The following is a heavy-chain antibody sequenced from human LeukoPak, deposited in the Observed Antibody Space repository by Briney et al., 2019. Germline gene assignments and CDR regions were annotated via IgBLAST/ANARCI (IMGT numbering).Heavy chain of an antibody. CDR3: ASQRDWLYGY. J-gene: IGHJ4*02. CDR2: IYYSGST. Sequence: PSETLSLTCTVSGGSISRSRYYWGWIRQPPGKGLEWIGSIYYSGSTYYNPSLKSRVTISVDTSKNQFSLKLSSVTAADTAVYYCASQRDWLYGYWGQGTLVTVSS. D-gene: IGHD3/OR15-3a*01. CDR1: GGSISRSRYY. V-gene: IGHV4-39*07.